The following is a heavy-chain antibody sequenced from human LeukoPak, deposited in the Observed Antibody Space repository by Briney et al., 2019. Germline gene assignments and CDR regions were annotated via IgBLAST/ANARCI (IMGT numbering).Heavy chain of an antibody. CDR3: TTVLCSSTSCYANY. CDR1: GFTFSNAW. V-gene: IGHV3-15*04. Sequence: GGSLRLSCAAFGFTFSNAWMNWVRQAPGKGVEWVGRIESKTDGGTTDYAAPVKGRFTISRDDSKNTLYLQMNSLKTEDTAVYYCTTVLCSSTSCYANYWGQGTLVTVSS. CDR2: IESKTDGGTT. J-gene: IGHJ4*02. D-gene: IGHD2-2*01.